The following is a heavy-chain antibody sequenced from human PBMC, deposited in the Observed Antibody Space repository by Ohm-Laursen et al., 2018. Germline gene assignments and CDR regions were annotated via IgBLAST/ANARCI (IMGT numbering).Heavy chain of an antibody. V-gene: IGHV3-48*02. CDR1: GFTFSDHG. CDR3: ARDRDWAIDS. Sequence: SLRLSCAASGFTFSDHGMNWVRQAPGKGLEWLSYINAYKNDLFYADSVKGRFTISRDNAENLLYLQMDRLRDDDTAVYYCARDRDWAIDSWGQGTLVTVSS. CDR2: INAYKNDL. D-gene: IGHD3/OR15-3a*01. J-gene: IGHJ4*02.